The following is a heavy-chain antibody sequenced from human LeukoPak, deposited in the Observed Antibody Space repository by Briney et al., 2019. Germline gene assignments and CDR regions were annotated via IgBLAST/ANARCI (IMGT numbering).Heavy chain of an antibody. D-gene: IGHD2-8*01. CDR3: VRGDKYCPNGLCRLSFDY. V-gene: IGHV3-21*01. CDR2: ISSSSSYI. Sequence: GGSLRLSCAASGFTFSSYSMNWVRQAPGKGLEWVSSISSSSSYIYYADSVKGRFTISRDNAKNSLYLQMNSLRAEDTAVYYCVRGDKYCPNGLCRLSFDYWGQGTLVTVSS. CDR1: GFTFSSYS. J-gene: IGHJ4*02.